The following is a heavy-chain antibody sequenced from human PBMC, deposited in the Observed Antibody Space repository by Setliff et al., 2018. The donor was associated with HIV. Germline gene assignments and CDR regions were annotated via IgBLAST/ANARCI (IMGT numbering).Heavy chain of an antibody. J-gene: IGHJ3*02. CDR1: GYTFTSYY. CDR2: LNPNSGDT. V-gene: IGHV1-2*06. D-gene: IGHD2-8*01. CDR3: ATKVHCTNGVCLDAFDT. Sequence: GASVKVSCKASGYTFTSYYMHWVRQAPGQGLEWMGRLNPNSGDTNYAQKFQGRVTMTRDTSISTAHMELSRLRSDDTAVYYCATKVHCTNGVCLDAFDTWGQGTMVTVSS.